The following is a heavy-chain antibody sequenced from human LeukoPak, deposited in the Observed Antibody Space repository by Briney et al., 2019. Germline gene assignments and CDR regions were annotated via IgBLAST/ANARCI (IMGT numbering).Heavy chain of an antibody. J-gene: IGHJ5*02. D-gene: IGHD3-10*01. V-gene: IGHV1-69*01. Sequence: GSSVKVSCKASGGTFSSYAISWVRQAPGQGLEWMGGIIPIFGTANYAQKFQGRVTITADESTSTAYMELSSLRSEDTAVYYCARAGNYYGSGSYYSAWGQGTLVTVSS. CDR3: ARAGNYYGSGSYYSA. CDR1: GGTFSSYA. CDR2: IIPIFGTA.